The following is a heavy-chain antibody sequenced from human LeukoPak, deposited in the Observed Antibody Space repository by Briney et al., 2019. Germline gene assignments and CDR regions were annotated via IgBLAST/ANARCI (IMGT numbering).Heavy chain of an antibody. D-gene: IGHD6-6*01. Sequence: ASVKVSCKASGYTFTRYAISWVRQAPGQGLEWMGIINPSGGSTSYAQKFQGRVTMTRDTSTSTVYMELSSLRSEDTAVYYCARKIAAPNKGFDYWGQGTLVTVSS. CDR2: INPSGGST. CDR1: GYTFTRYA. V-gene: IGHV1-46*01. J-gene: IGHJ4*02. CDR3: ARKIAAPNKGFDY.